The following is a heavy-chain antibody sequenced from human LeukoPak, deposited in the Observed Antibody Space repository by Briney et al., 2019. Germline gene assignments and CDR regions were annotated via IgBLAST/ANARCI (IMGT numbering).Heavy chain of an antibody. Sequence: GGSLRLSCAASGFTFSGYWMSWVRQAPGKGLEWVANIKQDGVDSVKGRFTISRDNAKNSLYLQMNSLRAEDTAVYYCAREIRNMIRGVIVTYYFDYWGQGTLVTVSS. CDR1: GFTFSGYW. D-gene: IGHD3-10*01. J-gene: IGHJ4*02. CDR2: IKQDG. CDR3: AREIRNMIRGVIVTYYFDY. V-gene: IGHV3-7*01.